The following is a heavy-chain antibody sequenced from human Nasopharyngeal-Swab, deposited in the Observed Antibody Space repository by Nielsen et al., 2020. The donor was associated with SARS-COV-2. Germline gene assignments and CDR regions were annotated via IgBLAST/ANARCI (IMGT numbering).Heavy chain of an antibody. CDR2: INHGGGT. Sequence: SETLSLTCAVYAGPFSGYYWSWIRQSPGKGLEWVGEINHGGGTNYNPSLKSRVTISIDTSKNQFSLKLTSVTAADTAVYYCARVVRELDLKYYFHYHYMDVWGKGTTVTVSS. CDR3: ARVVRELDLKYYFHYHYMDV. CDR1: AGPFSGYY. D-gene: IGHD1-1*01. J-gene: IGHJ6*03. V-gene: IGHV4-34*01.